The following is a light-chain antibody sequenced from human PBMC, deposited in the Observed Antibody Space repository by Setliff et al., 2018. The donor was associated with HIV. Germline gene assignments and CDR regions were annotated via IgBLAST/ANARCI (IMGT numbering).Light chain of an antibody. CDR1: TSDIGAYSF. CDR3: SSYTTSSTRL. J-gene: IGLJ2*01. Sequence: QSVLTQPASVSGSPGQSITISCSGTTSDIGAYSFVSWYQQHPGKAPKLMIYEVTNRPSGVSNRLSGSKSGNTASLTISGLQAEDEADYYCSSYTTSSTRLFGGGTKVTVL. V-gene: IGLV2-14*01. CDR2: EVT.